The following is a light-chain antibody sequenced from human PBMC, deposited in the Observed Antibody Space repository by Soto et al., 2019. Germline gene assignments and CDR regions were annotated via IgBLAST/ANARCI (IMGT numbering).Light chain of an antibody. V-gene: IGLV2-23*01. CDR1: ISDIGSYNS. CDR2: EAT. Sequence: QSALTQPASVSGSPGQSITISCTGTISDIGSYNSIAWYQQHPGKAPRVMIYEATRRPSGISNRFSGSKSGNTASLTISGLQAEDEAAYYCCSFAGSNSWVFGGGTKLTVL. CDR3: CSFAGSNSWV. J-gene: IGLJ3*02.